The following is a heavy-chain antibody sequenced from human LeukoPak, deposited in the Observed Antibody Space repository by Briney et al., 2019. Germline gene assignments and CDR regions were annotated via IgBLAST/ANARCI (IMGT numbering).Heavy chain of an antibody. D-gene: IGHD3-22*01. V-gene: IGHV4-39*01. CDR2: IYYSGST. Sequence: PSETLSLTCTASGDSISTSSYYWGWIRQPPGKGLEWLGSIYYSGSTYYNASLKSRVTISVDTSKNQFSLNLYSVTAADTAVFYCARSYYYDYRQIDYWGQGTLVTVSS. CDR1: GDSISTSSYY. CDR3: ARSYYYDYRQIDY. J-gene: IGHJ4*02.